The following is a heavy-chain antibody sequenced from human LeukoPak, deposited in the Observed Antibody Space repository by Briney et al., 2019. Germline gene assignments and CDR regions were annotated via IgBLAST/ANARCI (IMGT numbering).Heavy chain of an antibody. CDR2: INAGNGNT. V-gene: IGHV1-3*01. Sequence: ASVKVSCKASGYTFTSYAMHWVRQAPGQRLECMGWINAGNGNTKYSQKFQGRVTITRDTSASTAYMELSSLRSEDTAVYYCARVRPRDPPGNYYYGMDVWGQGTTVTVSS. CDR1: GYTFTSYA. CDR3: ARVRPRDPPGNYYYGMDV. J-gene: IGHJ6*02. D-gene: IGHD2-21*02.